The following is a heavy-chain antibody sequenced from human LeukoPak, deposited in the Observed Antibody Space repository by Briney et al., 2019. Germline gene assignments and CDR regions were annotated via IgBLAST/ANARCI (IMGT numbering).Heavy chain of an antibody. J-gene: IGHJ4*02. CDR1: GYTFTAYY. CDR3: ARRTYSSSSSLFDY. CDR2: INPDSGGT. V-gene: IGHV1-2*02. D-gene: IGHD6-6*01. Sequence: KPGASVKVSCKASGYTFTAYYIHWVRQAPGQGLEWVGWINPDSGGTKYAQKFQGRVTMTRDTSISTAYMDLSSLTSDDTAFYYCARRTYSSSSSLFDYWGQGTLVTVSS.